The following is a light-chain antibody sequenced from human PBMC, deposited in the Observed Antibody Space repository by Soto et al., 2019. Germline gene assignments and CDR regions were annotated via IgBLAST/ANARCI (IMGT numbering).Light chain of an antibody. CDR3: QLYGSSPPAVA. J-gene: IGKJ1*01. Sequence: VLTHSPGTLSLSPGERATLSCRASQSVSSSYLAWYQQKPGQAPRLLIYGASSRATGIPDRFSGSGSGTDFTLTISRLEPEDFAVYYCQLYGSSPPAVAFGQGTKV. V-gene: IGKV3-20*01. CDR2: GAS. CDR1: QSVSSSY.